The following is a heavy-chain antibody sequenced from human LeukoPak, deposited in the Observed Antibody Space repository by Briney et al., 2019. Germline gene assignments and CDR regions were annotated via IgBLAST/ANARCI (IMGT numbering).Heavy chain of an antibody. CDR2: ISTYNGNT. Sequence: ASVKVSCKASGYRFTSYGISWVRQAPGQGLEWMGWISTYNGNTNYAQKFQDRVTMTTDTSTSTAYVELRSLRSDDTAVYYCARYSVSYSSSWHYYFDYWGQGTLVTVSS. CDR1: GYRFTSYG. V-gene: IGHV1-18*01. CDR3: ARYSVSYSSSWHYYFDY. J-gene: IGHJ4*02. D-gene: IGHD6-13*01.